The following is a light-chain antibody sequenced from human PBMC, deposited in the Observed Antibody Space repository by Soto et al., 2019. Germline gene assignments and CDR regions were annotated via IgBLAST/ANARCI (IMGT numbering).Light chain of an antibody. Sequence: DIVMTQSPATLSVSPGERASLSCRASQSVSGNLAWFQQKPGQAPRLLIYDVSTRATGIPARFSGSESGTEFTLTISSLQSEDLAVYYCQQYKNWPRTFGQGTRVEIK. V-gene: IGKV3-15*01. CDR2: DVS. J-gene: IGKJ1*01. CDR3: QQYKNWPRT. CDR1: QSVSGN.